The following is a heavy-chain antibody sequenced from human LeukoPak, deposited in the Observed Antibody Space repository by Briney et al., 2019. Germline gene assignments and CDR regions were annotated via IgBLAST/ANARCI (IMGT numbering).Heavy chain of an antibody. J-gene: IGHJ4*02. CDR2: MSGRGGST. Sequence: PGGSLRLSCAASGFTLSSYAMSWVRRAPGEGLEWVSAMSGRGGSTYYADSVRGRFTISRDNSKNTLYLQMNSLRAEDTAVYYCANVAVAGDYWGQGTLVTVSS. D-gene: IGHD6-19*01. V-gene: IGHV3-23*01. CDR3: ANVAVAGDY. CDR1: GFTLSSYA.